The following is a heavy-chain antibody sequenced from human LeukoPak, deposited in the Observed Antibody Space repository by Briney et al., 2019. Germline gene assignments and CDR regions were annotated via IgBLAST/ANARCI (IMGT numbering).Heavy chain of an antibody. Sequence: PGGSLRLSCAASGFTFSTYSMNWVRQAPGKGLEWVSSISSSSSYIYYADSVKGRFTISRDNAKNSLYLQMNSLRAEDTAVYYCARDRKRDSSGWEANGYWGQGTLVTVSS. V-gene: IGHV3-21*01. CDR1: GFTFSTYS. CDR2: ISSSSSYI. J-gene: IGHJ4*01. D-gene: IGHD6-19*01. CDR3: ARDRKRDSSGWEANGY.